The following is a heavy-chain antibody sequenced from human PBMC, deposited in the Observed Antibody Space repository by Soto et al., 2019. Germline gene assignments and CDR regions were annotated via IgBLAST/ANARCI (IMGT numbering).Heavy chain of an antibody. CDR2: INSDGSST. D-gene: IGHD3-22*01. Sequence: GGSLRLSCAASGFTLSSYWTHWVRQAPGKGLVWVSHINSDGSSTTYADSVKGRFTISRDNAKNTLYLQMNSLRAEDTAVYYCARDHRPSYYYDTSGYYSDYWGQGTLVTVSS. CDR3: ARDHRPSYYYDTSGYYSDY. V-gene: IGHV3-74*01. J-gene: IGHJ4*02. CDR1: GFTLSSYW.